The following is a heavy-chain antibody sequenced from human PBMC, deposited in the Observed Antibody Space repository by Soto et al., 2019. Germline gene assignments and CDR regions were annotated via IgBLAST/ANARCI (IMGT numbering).Heavy chain of an antibody. J-gene: IGHJ4*02. Sequence: SETLSLTCTVSGGSVSSGSYYWSWIRQPPGKGLEWIGYVYYSGSTNYNPSLKSRVTISVDTSKNQFSLKLSSVTAADTAVYYCASGGGYYDILTGLDYWGQGTRGTVSS. CDR2: VYYSGST. CDR1: GGSVSSGSYY. V-gene: IGHV4-61*01. CDR3: ASGGGYYDILTGLDY. D-gene: IGHD3-9*01.